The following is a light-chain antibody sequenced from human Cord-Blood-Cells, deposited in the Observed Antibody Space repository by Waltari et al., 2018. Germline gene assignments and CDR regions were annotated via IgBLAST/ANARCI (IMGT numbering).Light chain of an antibody. V-gene: IGLV3-1*01. CDR3: QAWDSSTATV. J-gene: IGLJ2*01. CDR1: KLGDKY. CDR2: QDS. Sequence: SYALTQPPSVSVSPGPTASITCSGDKLGDKYSCWYQQKPGQSPVLVIYQDSTRPAGIPERFSGSNSGNTATLTISGTQAMDEADYYCQAWDSSTATVFGGGTKLTVL.